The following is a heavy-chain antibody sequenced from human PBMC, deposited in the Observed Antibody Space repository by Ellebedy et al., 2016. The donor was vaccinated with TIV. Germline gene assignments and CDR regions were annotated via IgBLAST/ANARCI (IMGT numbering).Heavy chain of an antibody. J-gene: IGHJ6*02. CDR2: IRDSGSMI. CDR3: ARISSGRSFYGMDV. Sequence: GGSLRLXXAASGFSNSVYYTSRIRQAPGKGLEWVSDIRDSGSMIQYADSVKGRFTISRDNSKNSLYLQMNNLRAEDTAVYYCARISSGRSFYGMDVWGQGTTVTVSS. V-gene: IGHV3-11*01. CDR1: GFSNSVYY. D-gene: IGHD6-19*01.